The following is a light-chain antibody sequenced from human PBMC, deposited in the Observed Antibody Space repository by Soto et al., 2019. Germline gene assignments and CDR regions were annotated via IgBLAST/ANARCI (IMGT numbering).Light chain of an antibody. Sequence: EIVMTQSPATLSVSPGERATLSCRASQSVSSNLAWYQHKPGQAPRLLIYGASTRATGIPARFSGSGSGTEFTLTISSLQSEDFAVYYWQQYNSRPTYTFGQGTKLEVK. CDR1: QSVSSN. V-gene: IGKV3-15*01. CDR3: QQYNSRPTYT. CDR2: GAS. J-gene: IGKJ2*01.